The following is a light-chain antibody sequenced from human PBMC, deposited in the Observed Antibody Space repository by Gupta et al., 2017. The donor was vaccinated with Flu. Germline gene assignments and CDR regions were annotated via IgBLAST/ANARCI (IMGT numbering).Light chain of an antibody. CDR3: QQDDNLPQT. CDR1: QDISNY. CDR2: DAS. V-gene: IGKV1-33*01. J-gene: IGKJ1*01. Sequence: IHITQSPSSLSASVGDRVTITCQASQDISNYLNWYQQKPGKAPKLLIYDASNLETGVPSRLSGSGSGTDFTVNISSLQPEDIATYYCQQDDNLPQTFGQGTKVEIK.